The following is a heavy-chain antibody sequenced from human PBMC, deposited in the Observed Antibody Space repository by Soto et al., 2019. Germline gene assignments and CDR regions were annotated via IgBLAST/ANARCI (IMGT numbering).Heavy chain of an antibody. CDR3: ARDREAVYDFWSGYYPAPPSYGMDV. CDR1: GYTFTSYG. Sequence: ASVKVSCKASGYTFTSYGISWVRQAPGQGLEWMGWISAYNGNTNYAQKLQGRVTMTTDTSTSTAYMELRSLRSDDTAVYYCARDREAVYDFWSGYYPAPPSYGMDVWGQGTTVTVSS. V-gene: IGHV1-18*01. CDR2: ISAYNGNT. D-gene: IGHD3-3*01. J-gene: IGHJ6*02.